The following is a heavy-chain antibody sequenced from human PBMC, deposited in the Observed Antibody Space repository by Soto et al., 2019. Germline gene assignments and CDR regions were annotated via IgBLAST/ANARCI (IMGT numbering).Heavy chain of an antibody. V-gene: IGHV1-8*01. D-gene: IGHD2-2*01. J-gene: IGHJ4*02. Sequence: ASVKVSCKASGYTFTSYDINWVRQATGQGLEWMGWMNPNSGNTGYAQKFQGRVTMTRNTSISTAYMELSSLRSEDTAVYYCARGFPRYCSSTSCARGADYWGQGTLVTVSS. CDR3: ARGFPRYCSSTSCARGADY. CDR1: GYTFTSYD. CDR2: MNPNSGNT.